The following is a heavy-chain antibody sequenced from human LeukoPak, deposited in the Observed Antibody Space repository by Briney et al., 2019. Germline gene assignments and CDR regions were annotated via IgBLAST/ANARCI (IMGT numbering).Heavy chain of an antibody. D-gene: IGHD6-19*01. J-gene: IGHJ4*02. CDR1: GGSITSGDYY. CDR3: ARDGRAGSLFAY. CDR2: IFYSGSP. V-gene: IGHV4-30-4*08. Sequence: SQTLSLTCTVSGGSITSGDYYWSWIRQPPGKSLEWIGYIFYSGSPYYNPSLKSRVTISIDTSKNQFSLKLSSVTAADTAIYYCARDGRAGSLFAYWGQGTLVTVSS.